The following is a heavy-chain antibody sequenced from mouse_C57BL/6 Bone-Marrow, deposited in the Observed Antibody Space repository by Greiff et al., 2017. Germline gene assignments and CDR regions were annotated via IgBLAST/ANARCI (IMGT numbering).Heavy chain of an antibody. CDR1: GYTFTSYW. J-gene: IGHJ1*03. CDR2: LDPSDSYT. V-gene: IGHV1-69*01. D-gene: IGHD1-1*01. CDR3: AREGYGSSSYWYFDV. Sequence: QVQLQQPGAELVMPGASVKLSCKASGYTFTSYWMHWVKQRPGQGLEWIGELDPSDSYTNYNQKFKGKSTLTVDKSSSTAYMQLSSLTSEASAVYYCAREGYGSSSYWYFDVWGTGTTVTVSS.